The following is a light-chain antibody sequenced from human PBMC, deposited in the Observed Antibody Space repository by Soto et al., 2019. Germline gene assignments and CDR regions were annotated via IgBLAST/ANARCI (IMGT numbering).Light chain of an antibody. CDR3: AAWDDSWRGHWV. CDR1: NSNIGSNF. J-gene: IGLJ3*02. CDR2: SNS. V-gene: IGLV1-47*02. Sequence: QSVLTQPPSASGTPGQTISISCSGSNSNIGSNFVSWYQQVPGAAPKLLIFSNSQRPSGVPDRFSGSKSGTSASLAISGLRSEDEADYYCAAWDDSWRGHWVFGGGTKVTVL.